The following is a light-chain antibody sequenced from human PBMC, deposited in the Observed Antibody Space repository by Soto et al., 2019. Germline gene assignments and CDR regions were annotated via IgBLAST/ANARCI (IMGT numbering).Light chain of an antibody. CDR3: QQYNSWA. CDR1: QSISSW. J-gene: IGKJ1*01. Sequence: DIQMTQSPSTLSSSVGDRVTITCRASQSISSWLAWYQQKPGKAPKLIIYDASSLESGGPSRFSGSGSGTEFTLTISSLQPDDFATYYCQQYNSWAFGQWTKVEIK. V-gene: IGKV1-5*01. CDR2: DAS.